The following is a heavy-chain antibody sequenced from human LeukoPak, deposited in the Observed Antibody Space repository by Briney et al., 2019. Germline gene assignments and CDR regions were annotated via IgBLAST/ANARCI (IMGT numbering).Heavy chain of an antibody. V-gene: IGHV1-69*05. CDR1: GGTFSSYA. CDR2: IIPIFGTA. CDR3: ARDPYGSGRPVPFDY. Sequence: GASVKVSCKASGGTFSSYAISWVRQAPGQGLEWMGGIIPIFGTANYAQKLQGRVTMTTDTSTSTAYMELRSLRSDDTAVYYCARDPYGSGRPVPFDYWGQGTLVTVSS. D-gene: IGHD3-10*01. J-gene: IGHJ4*02.